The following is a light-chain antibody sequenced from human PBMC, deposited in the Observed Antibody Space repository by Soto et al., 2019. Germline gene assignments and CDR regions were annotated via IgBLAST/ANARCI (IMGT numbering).Light chain of an antibody. Sequence: QSALTQPPSASGSPGQSVTISCTGTSSDVGDDNYVSWYQRHPGKAPKLMIYDINNRPSGVSNRFSGSKSGNTASLTISGLQAEDEADYYCVSYTTSASYVFGTGTKVTVL. CDR2: DIN. CDR1: SSDVGDDNY. V-gene: IGLV2-14*01. CDR3: VSYTTSASYV. J-gene: IGLJ1*01.